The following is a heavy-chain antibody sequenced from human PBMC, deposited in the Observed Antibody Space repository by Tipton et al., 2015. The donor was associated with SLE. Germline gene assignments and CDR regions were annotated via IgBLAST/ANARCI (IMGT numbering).Heavy chain of an antibody. CDR1: GGSIRSRSYF. Sequence: TLSLTCTVSGGSIRSRSYFWGWIRQPPGKGLEWIGKIYHTGSANYSPSLKSRVTISIDTSKNQFSLRLSSVTATDTAVYYCARHADWDGPGYFDLWGRGTLVTVSS. D-gene: IGHD3/OR15-3a*01. CDR2: IYHTGSA. V-gene: IGHV4-39*01. CDR3: ARHADWDGPGYFDL. J-gene: IGHJ2*01.